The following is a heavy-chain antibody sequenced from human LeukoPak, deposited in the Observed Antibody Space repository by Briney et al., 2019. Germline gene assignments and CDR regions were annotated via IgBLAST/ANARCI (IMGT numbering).Heavy chain of an antibody. J-gene: IGHJ4*02. CDR3: TGGTGWDLNY. CDR1: GFTFSSYW. CDR2: IKQDGSEK. D-gene: IGHD3/OR15-3a*01. V-gene: IGHV3-7*03. Sequence: PGGSLRLSRAASGFTFSSYWMSWVRQAPGKGLEWVANIKQDGSEKYYVDSVKGRFTISRDNAKNSLYLQMSSLRADDTAVYYCTGGTGWDLNYWGQGTLVTVSS.